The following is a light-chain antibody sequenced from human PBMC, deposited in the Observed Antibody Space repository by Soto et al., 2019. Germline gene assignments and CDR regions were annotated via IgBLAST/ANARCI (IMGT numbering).Light chain of an antibody. CDR3: GTWDSSLTNGRAV. J-gene: IGLJ3*02. CDR2: DDN. V-gene: IGLV1-51*01. CDR1: SSNIGNSY. Sequence: QPVLTQPPSVSAAPGQTVTVSCSGNSSNIGNSYVSWYQQFPGTAPRLLIYDDNKRPSGIRDRFSGSKSGTSATLAITGLQTGDEAVYYCGTWDSSLTNGRAVFGGGTKVTVL.